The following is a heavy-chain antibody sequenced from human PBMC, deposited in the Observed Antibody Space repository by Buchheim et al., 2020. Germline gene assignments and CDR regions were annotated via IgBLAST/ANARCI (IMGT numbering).Heavy chain of an antibody. CDR1: GYTFSSYT. J-gene: IGHJ5*02. D-gene: IGHD4-23*01. Sequence: QVHLVQSGAEVKKPGASVKVSCKASGYTFSSYTMHWVRQAPGQRLEWMGWINAGNGNTQYSQKFQGRVTISRDTSASTAYMELSSLRSEDTAVYYCVRDGYTTLASPFSWFDPWGQGNL. CDR2: INAGNGNT. CDR3: VRDGYTTLASPFSWFDP. V-gene: IGHV1-3*01.